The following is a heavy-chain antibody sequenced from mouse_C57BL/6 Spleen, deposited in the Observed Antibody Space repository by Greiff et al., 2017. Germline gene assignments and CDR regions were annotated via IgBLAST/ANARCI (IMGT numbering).Heavy chain of an antibody. Sequence: QVQLQQPGAELVMPGASVKLSCKASGYTFTSYWMHWVQQSPGQGLEWIGEIDPSDSSTNYNQKLKGKSTLTVDKSTSTAYMHLSSLTSEDSAVYYCARSRYYGSFDYWGQGTTLTVSS. CDR2: IDPSDSST. CDR3: ARSRYYGSFDY. D-gene: IGHD1-1*01. J-gene: IGHJ2*01. V-gene: IGHV1-69*01. CDR1: GYTFTSYW.